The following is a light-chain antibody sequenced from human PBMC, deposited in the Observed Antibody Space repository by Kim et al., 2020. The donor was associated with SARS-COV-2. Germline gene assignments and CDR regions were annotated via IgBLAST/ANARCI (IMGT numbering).Light chain of an antibody. CDR1: HSVSSSY. CDR3: QQYGSSPPYT. Sequence: SPGESATLPCRSSHSVSSSYLAWSQQKPGQAPRLLIYGASSRATGIPDRFSGSGSGIDFTLTISRLEPEDFAVYYCQQYGSSPPYTFGQGTKLEI. J-gene: IGKJ2*01. CDR2: GAS. V-gene: IGKV3-20*01.